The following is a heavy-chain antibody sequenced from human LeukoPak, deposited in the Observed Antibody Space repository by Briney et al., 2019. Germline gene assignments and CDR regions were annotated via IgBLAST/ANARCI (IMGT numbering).Heavy chain of an antibody. CDR2: IYSSGST. CDR3: ARDASGWSGDYFDY. V-gene: IGHV4-4*07. J-gene: IGHJ4*02. D-gene: IGHD6-19*01. Sequence: SETLSLTCSVSGGSINSYYWTWIRQLAGKRLEWIGRIYSSGSTNYNPSLKGRVTMSLDTSKNQFSLKLTSVTAADTAVYYCARDASGWSGDYFDYWGQGTLVTVSS. CDR1: GGSINSYY.